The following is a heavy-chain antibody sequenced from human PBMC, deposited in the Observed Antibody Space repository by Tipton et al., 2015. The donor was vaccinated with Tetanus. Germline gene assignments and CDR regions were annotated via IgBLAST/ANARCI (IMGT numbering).Heavy chain of an antibody. J-gene: IGHJ4*02. Sequence: LRLSCTVSGGSVNSGGHYWSWIRQPPGKGLEWIGYASYSGSSNYNPSLKSRVIISIDASKNQFSLKLSSVAAADTAVYYCARAYDFWSGHLDFWGQGTLVTVSS. CDR3: ARAYDFWSGHLDF. D-gene: IGHD3-3*01. V-gene: IGHV4-61*08. CDR1: GGSVNSGGHY. CDR2: ASYSGSS.